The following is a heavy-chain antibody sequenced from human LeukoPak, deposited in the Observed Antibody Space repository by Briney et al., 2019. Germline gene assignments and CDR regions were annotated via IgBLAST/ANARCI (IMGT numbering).Heavy chain of an antibody. J-gene: IGHJ4*02. CDR2: ISGSGGTT. D-gene: IGHD3-10*01. CDR3: AKTSGDTIYGSGRYPYYFDH. Sequence: GGSLRLSCAASGFTLSNYVLSWVRQAPGKGLEWVSAISGSGGTTYYAASVKGRFTISRDNSKNTLFLQMDSLKAEDTALYYCAKTSGDTIYGSGRYPYYFDHWGQGSLVTVSS. V-gene: IGHV3-23*01. CDR1: GFTLSNYV.